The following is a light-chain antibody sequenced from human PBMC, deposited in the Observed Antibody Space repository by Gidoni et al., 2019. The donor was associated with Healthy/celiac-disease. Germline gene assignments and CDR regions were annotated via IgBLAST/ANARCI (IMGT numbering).Light chain of an antibody. CDR2: WAS. V-gene: IGKV4-1*01. Sequence: DIVMTKYPDSLPVSLGERATINCKSSQSVLYSSNNKNYLAWYQQKPGQPPKLLIYWASTRESGVPDRFSSSGSGTDFTLTISSLQAEDVAVYYCQQYYSTPPTFGQGTKVEIK. J-gene: IGKJ1*01. CDR3: QQYYSTPPT. CDR1: QSVLYSSNNKNY.